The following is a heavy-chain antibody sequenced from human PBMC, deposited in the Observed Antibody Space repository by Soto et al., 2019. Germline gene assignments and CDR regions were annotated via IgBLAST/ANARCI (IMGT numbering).Heavy chain of an antibody. CDR1: GFTFSSYA. D-gene: IGHD5-12*01. CDR2: ISGSGGST. CDR3: AKAPGGSGYDSGQYYFDY. V-gene: IGHV3-23*01. Sequence: LRLSCAASGFTFSSYAMSWVRQAPGKGLEWVSAISGSGGSTYYADSVKGRFTISRDNSKNTLYLQMNSLRAEDTAVYYCAKAPGGSGYDSGQYYFDYWGQGTLVTVSS. J-gene: IGHJ4*02.